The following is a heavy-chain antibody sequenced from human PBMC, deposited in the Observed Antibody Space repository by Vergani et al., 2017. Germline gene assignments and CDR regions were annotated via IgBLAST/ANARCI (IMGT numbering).Heavy chain of an antibody. D-gene: IGHD3-10*01. CDR1: GGSFSGYY. Sequence: QVQLQQWGAGLLKPSETLSLTCAVYGGSFSGYYWCWIRQPPGKGLEWIGEINHSGTTNYNPSLKSRVTISVDTSKNQFSLKLSSVTAADTAVYYCARGQPPPMVRGVDYWGQGTLVTVSS. J-gene: IGHJ4*02. CDR2: INHSGTT. V-gene: IGHV4-34*01. CDR3: ARGQPPPMVRGVDY.